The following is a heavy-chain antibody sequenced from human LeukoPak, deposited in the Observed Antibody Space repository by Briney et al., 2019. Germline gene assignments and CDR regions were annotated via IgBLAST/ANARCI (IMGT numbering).Heavy chain of an antibody. CDR1: GGSISSSSYY. Sequence: SETLSLTCTVSGGSISSSSYYWGWIRQPPGKGLEWIGSIYYSGSTYYNPSLKSRVTISVDTSKNQFSLKLSSVTAADTAVYYCARAGGSGSGSYLDYWGQGTLVTVSS. V-gene: IGHV4-39*07. CDR3: ARAGGSGSGSYLDY. CDR2: IYYSGST. D-gene: IGHD3-10*01. J-gene: IGHJ4*02.